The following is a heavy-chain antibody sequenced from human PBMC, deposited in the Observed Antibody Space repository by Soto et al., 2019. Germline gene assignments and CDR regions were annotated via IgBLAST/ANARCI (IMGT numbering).Heavy chain of an antibody. D-gene: IGHD5-12*01. Sequence: QVQLVESGGGLAKPGGSLRLSCAASGFTFSDYYMSWLRQAPGKGLEWVSYISASSSYTSYADSVKGRFTISSDTAKNSLYLQMNSLRAEDTAVYYCARVTRDGYGFDYWGQGTLVTVSS. CDR1: GFTFSDYY. CDR2: ISASSSYT. V-gene: IGHV3-11*05. J-gene: IGHJ4*02. CDR3: ARVTRDGYGFDY.